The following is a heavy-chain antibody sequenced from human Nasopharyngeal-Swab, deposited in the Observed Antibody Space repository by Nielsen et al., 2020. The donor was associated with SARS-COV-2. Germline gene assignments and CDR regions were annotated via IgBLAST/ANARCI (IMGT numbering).Heavy chain of an antibody. CDR2: IYYSGST. CDR3: ARGYGHFDY. J-gene: IGHJ4*02. D-gene: IGHD5-18*01. CDR1: GGSISSSSYY. V-gene: IGHV4-39*07. Sequence: GSLRLSCTVSGGSISSSSYYWGWIRQPPGKGLEWIGSIYYSGSTYYNPSLKSRVTISVDTSKNQFSLKLSSVTAADTAVYYCARGYGHFDYWGQGTLVTVSS.